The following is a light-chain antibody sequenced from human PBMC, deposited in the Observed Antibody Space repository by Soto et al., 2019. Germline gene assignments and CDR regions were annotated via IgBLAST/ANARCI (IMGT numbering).Light chain of an antibody. Sequence: QSALTQPASVSGSPGQSITISCTGTSSDVGTYTPVSWYQQHPGKAPKLVIYEVNKRPAGVSKRFSGSKSGDTASLTISGLQAEDEADYYCSSYAGPITFYVFGTGTKVTVL. J-gene: IGLJ1*01. V-gene: IGLV2-23*02. CDR2: EVN. CDR1: SSDVGTYTP. CDR3: SSYAGPITFYV.